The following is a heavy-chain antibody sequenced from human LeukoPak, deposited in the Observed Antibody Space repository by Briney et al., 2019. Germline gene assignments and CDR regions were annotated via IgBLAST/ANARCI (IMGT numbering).Heavy chain of an antibody. V-gene: IGHV4-39*01. Sequence: SETLSLTCTVSGDSLSSSSSYWGWMRHPPGKGREGIANINYSGSTYFNPSLKSRVTISVDTSKNQFSLKLSSVTAADTAVYYCARRTPVAGACYDFERWGQGTLVTASS. CDR1: GDSLSSSSSY. CDR2: INYSGST. D-gene: IGHD6-19*01. J-gene: IGHJ4*02. CDR3: ARRTPVAGACYDFER.